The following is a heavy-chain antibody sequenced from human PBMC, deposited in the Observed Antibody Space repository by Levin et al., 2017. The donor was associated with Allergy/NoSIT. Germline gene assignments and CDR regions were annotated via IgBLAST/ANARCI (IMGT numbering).Heavy chain of an antibody. CDR2: INWNGGST. Sequence: LGESLKISCAASGFTFDDYGMSWVRQAPGKGLEWVSGINWNGGSTGYADSVKGRFTISRDNAKNSLYLQMNSLRAEDTALYYCARANGYSSSSGYWGQGTLVTVSS. CDR1: GFTFDDYG. V-gene: IGHV3-20*04. D-gene: IGHD6-13*01. J-gene: IGHJ4*02. CDR3: ARANGYSSSSGY.